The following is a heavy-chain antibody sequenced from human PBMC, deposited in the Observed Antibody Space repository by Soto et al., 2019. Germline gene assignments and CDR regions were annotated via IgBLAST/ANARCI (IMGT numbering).Heavy chain of an antibody. CDR3: AKDYSSGWYYFDS. D-gene: IGHD6-19*01. CDR1: GFTFRGSG. V-gene: IGHV3-30*18. CDR2: ISYDGSNE. Sequence: QVQVVESGGGVVQPGRSLRLSCAASGFTFRGSGMHWVRQAPGKGLEWVAVISYDGSNEHYADSVKGRFTISRDNSKNAVYLQMTSLRDEDTAVYYCAKDYSSGWYYFDSWGQGALVTVSS. J-gene: IGHJ4*02.